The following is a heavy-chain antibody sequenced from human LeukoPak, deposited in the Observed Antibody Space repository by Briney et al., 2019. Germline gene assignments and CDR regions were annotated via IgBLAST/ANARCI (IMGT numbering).Heavy chain of an antibody. D-gene: IGHD6-13*01. CDR3: ATLTRSWPDY. V-gene: IGHV3-66*04. Sequence: GGSLRLSCAASGFSFSSNYMSWVRQAPGKGLEWVSVLYSDGTTYYADSVKGRFTISRNNSKNTLYLQMNSLRAEDTAVYYCATLTRSWPDYWGQGTLVTVSS. J-gene: IGHJ4*02. CDR2: LYSDGTT. CDR1: GFSFSSNY.